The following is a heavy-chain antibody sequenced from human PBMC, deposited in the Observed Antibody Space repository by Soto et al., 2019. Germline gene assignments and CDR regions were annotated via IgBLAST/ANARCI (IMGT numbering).Heavy chain of an antibody. D-gene: IGHD3-10*01. CDR1: GGTFSSYA. CDR2: IIPIFGTT. Sequence: SVKVSCKASGGTFSSYAISWVRQAPGQGLEWMGGIIPIFGTTNYAQKFQGRVTITADESTSTAYMELSSLRSEDTAVYYCASPDDYYGSGSPEDLGAFDYWGQGTLVTVSS. J-gene: IGHJ4*02. V-gene: IGHV1-69*13. CDR3: ASPDDYYGSGSPEDLGAFDY.